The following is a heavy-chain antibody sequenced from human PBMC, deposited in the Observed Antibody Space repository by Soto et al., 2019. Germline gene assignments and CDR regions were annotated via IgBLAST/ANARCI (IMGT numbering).Heavy chain of an antibody. V-gene: IGHV4-61*01. CDR2: VYYSGTT. D-gene: IGHD4-17*01. CDR3: ARTTAVPNTLRSRYFFDY. CDR1: GGSVSDKTYY. J-gene: IGHJ4*02. Sequence: PSETLSLTCSVSGGSVSDKTYYWSWIRQPPGKRLEWIGYVYYSGTTNYNPSLKSRVTISVDLSKNRFSLRLSSVTTADTALYYCARTTAVPNTLRSRYFFDYWGQRTLVTVCS.